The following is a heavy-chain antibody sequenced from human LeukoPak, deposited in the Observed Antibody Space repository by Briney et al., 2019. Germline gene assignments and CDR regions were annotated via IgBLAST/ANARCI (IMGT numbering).Heavy chain of an antibody. D-gene: IGHD4-17*01. Sequence: PSETLSLTCTVSSGSIPSYWWSWIRQSPGKGLEWIGYIFYNGNTNYNPSLQSRVTLSLDTPKNQFSLKLSSVTAADTAVYYCARDLGYADPFDCWGQGTLVTVSS. CDR2: IFYNGNT. V-gene: IGHV4-59*01. CDR1: SGSIPSYW. CDR3: ARDLGYADPFDC. J-gene: IGHJ4*02.